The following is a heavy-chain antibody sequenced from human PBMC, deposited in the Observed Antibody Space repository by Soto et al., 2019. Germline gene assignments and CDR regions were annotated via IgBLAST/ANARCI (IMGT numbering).Heavy chain of an antibody. J-gene: IGHJ5*02. CDR2: IWSDGSDK. Sequence: PGGSLRLSCVASGFTFRSYGMHWVRQAPGKGLEWVAVIWSDGSDKYYADSVKGRFTISRDNSKNTLHLQMNSLKIEDTAVYYCARDYCSRTSCYEPWGQGTLVTVSS. V-gene: IGHV3-33*01. CDR3: ARDYCSRTSCYEP. CDR1: GFTFRSYG. D-gene: IGHD2-2*01.